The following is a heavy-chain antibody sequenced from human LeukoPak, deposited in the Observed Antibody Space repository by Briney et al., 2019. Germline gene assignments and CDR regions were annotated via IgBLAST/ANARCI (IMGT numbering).Heavy chain of an antibody. CDR3: AKDIVVVQNGDY. CDR2: IRYDGSNK. V-gene: IGHV3-30*02. J-gene: IGHJ4*02. Sequence: PGGSLRLSCAASGFTFSSYGMHWVRQAPGKGLEWVAFIRYDGSNKYYADSVKGRFTISRDNSKNTLYLQMNSLRAEDTAVYYCAKDIVVVQNGDYWGQGTLVTVSS. CDR1: GFTFSSYG. D-gene: IGHD2-2*01.